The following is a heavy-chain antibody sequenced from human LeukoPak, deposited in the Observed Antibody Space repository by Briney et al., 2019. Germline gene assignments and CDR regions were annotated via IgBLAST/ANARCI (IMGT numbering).Heavy chain of an antibody. J-gene: IGHJ5*02. CDR1: GFTFSGYW. V-gene: IGHV3-74*01. Sequence: PGGSLRISCAASGFTFSGYWMHWVRQAQGKGLVWVSRIKSDGSYTTYADSVKGRFTISRDSAKNTLYLQMNSLRAEDTAVYYCARDVRGGYHDHWGQGTLVTVSS. CDR2: IKSDGSYT. CDR3: ARDVRGGYHDH. D-gene: IGHD5-18*01.